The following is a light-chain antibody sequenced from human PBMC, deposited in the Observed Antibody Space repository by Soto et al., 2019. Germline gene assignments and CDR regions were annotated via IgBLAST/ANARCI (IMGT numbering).Light chain of an antibody. V-gene: IGKV1-5*01. CDR3: QQYNIYWT. Sequence: DIQMTQSPSTLSASVGDRVTITCRASQSISSWLAWYQQKPGKAPKLLIYDASSLESGVPSRFSGCGSGTEFTLTISSLQPDDFATYYCQQYNIYWTFGQGTKVEIK. CDR1: QSISSW. CDR2: DAS. J-gene: IGKJ1*01.